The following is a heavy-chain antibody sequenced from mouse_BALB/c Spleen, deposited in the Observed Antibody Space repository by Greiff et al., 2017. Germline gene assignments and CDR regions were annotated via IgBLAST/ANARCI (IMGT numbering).Heavy chain of an antibody. CDR3: ARGDRGYYVYAMDY. D-gene: IGHD2-3*01. J-gene: IGHJ4*01. CDR1: GYTFSSYW. V-gene: IGHV1-9*01. Sequence: VKLQQSGAELMKPGASVKISCKATGYTFSSYWIEWVKQRPGHGLEWIGEILPGSGSTNYNEKFKGKATFTADSSSNTAYMQLSSLTSEDSAVYYCARGDRGYYVYAMDYWGQGTSVTVSS. CDR2: ILPGSGST.